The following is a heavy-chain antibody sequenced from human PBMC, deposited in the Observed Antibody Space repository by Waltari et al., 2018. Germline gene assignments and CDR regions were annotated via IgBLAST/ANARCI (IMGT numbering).Heavy chain of an antibody. CDR3: ARDRTDFDY. CDR1: GFTFSRYS. J-gene: IGHJ4*02. CDR2: ISSSSSTI. Sequence: EVQLVESGGGLVQPGGSLRLSCAASGFTFSRYSMNWVRQAPGKGLEWVSYISSSSSTIYYADSVKGRFTISRDNAKNSLYLQMNSLRAEDTAVYYCARDRTDFDYWGQGTLVTVSS. V-gene: IGHV3-48*01.